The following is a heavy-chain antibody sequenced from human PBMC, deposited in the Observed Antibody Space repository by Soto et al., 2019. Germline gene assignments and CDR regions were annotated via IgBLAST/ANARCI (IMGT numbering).Heavy chain of an antibody. Sequence: EVQLVESGGGLVQPGGSLRLSCAASGFSFSTSWMTWVRQAPGKGLERVAIIKEDGSLQYYVDSVRGRFTISKDNAKSSLYLQMNSLRVEDTAVYYCARDNGWSSFDYWVQGTLVTVSS. CDR2: IKEDGSLQ. J-gene: IGHJ4*02. D-gene: IGHD2-15*01. CDR1: GFSFSTSW. V-gene: IGHV3-7*03. CDR3: ARDNGWSSFDY.